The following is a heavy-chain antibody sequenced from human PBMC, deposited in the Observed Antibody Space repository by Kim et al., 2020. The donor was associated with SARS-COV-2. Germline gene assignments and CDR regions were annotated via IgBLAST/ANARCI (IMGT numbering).Heavy chain of an antibody. D-gene: IGHD2-15*01. CDR1: GFTVSNNY. V-gene: IGHV3-66*01. CDR3: WRETGGSKRWY. CDR2: IYFGGTK. Sequence: GGSLRLSCAASGFTVSNNYMTWVRQAPGKGLEWVSVIYFGGTKYYADSVEDGLTISSDNYMKTLYLQMNGLRGEDAAVYYCWRETGGSKRWY. J-gene: IGHJ2*01.